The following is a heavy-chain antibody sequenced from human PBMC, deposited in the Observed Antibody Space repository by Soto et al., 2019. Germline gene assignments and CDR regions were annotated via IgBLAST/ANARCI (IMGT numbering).Heavy chain of an antibody. CDR2: ISYDGSNK. CDR3: AKDRHRAVAGHYYYYGMDV. V-gene: IGHV3-30*18. CDR1: GFTFSSYG. D-gene: IGHD6-19*01. J-gene: IGHJ6*02. Sequence: QVQLVESGGGVVQPGRSLRLSCAASGFTFSSYGMHWVRQAPGKGLEWVAVISYDGSNKYYADSVKGRFTISRDNSKNTLYLQMNSLRDEDTAVYYCAKDRHRAVAGHYYYYGMDVWGQGTTVTVFS.